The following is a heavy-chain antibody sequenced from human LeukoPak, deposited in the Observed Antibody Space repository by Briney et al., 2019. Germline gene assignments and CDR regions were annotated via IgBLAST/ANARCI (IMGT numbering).Heavy chain of an antibody. Sequence: GGSLRLSCAASGFTFSGSALHWVRQASGKGLEWVGRIRSTANGYATAYAVSVKGRFTISRDDSKNTAYLQMDSLKTEDTAVYYCTGNYYGSGSYADFDYWGQGTLVTVSS. CDR2: IRSTANGYAT. CDR3: TGNYYGSGSYADFDY. V-gene: IGHV3-73*01. D-gene: IGHD3-10*01. CDR1: GFTFSGSA. J-gene: IGHJ4*02.